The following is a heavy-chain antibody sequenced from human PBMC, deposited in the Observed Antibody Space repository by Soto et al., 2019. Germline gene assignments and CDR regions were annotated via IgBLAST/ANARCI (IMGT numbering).Heavy chain of an antibody. V-gene: IGHV3-9*01. J-gene: IGHJ4*02. CDR1: GFTFDIYA. D-gene: IGHD5-18*01. Sequence: EVQLVDSGGGLVQPGRSLRLSCAASGFTFDIYAMHWVRQAPGKGLEWVASISWNSGTRGYADSVKGRFTISRDNAKKSLYLQMDSLRTEDTAFYYCAKELGGYSYGYELDHWGQGTLVAVSS. CDR2: ISWNSGTR. CDR3: AKELGGYSYGYELDH.